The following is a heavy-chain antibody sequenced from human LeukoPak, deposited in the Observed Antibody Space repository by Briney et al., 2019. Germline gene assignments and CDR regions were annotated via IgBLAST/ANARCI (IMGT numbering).Heavy chain of an antibody. J-gene: IGHJ5*02. Sequence: ASVTVSCTASGYTFTSYYMHWVRQAPGQGLEWMGIINPSGGSTSYAQKFQGRVTMTRDTSTSTVYMELSSLRSEDTAVYYCARAPALANWFDPWGQGTLVTVSS. V-gene: IGHV1-46*01. CDR3: ARAPALANWFDP. CDR1: GYTFTSYY. CDR2: INPSGGST.